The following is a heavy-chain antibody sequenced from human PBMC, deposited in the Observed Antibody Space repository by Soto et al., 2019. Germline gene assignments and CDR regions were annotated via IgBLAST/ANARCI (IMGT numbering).Heavy chain of an antibody. D-gene: IGHD2-2*01. J-gene: IGHJ6*01. CDR1: GGSISSYY. CDR2: IYYSGST. CDR3: ARDHIVVGPEEVNYYYYGMDV. Sequence: SETLSLTCTVSGGSISSYYWSWIRQPPGKGLEWIGYIYYSGSTYYNPSLKSRVTISVDTSKNQFSLKLSSVTAADTAVYYCARDHIVVGPEEVNYYYYGMDVWGQGTTVSVSS. V-gene: IGHV4-59*06.